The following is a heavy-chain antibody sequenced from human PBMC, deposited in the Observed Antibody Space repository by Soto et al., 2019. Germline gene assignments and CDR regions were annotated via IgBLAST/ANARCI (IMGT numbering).Heavy chain of an antibody. CDR1: GYTFTSYG. D-gene: IGHD2-2*01. CDR2: ISAYNGNT. CDR3: ARESVSRPIPDWHFDY. Sequence: ASVKVSCKASGYTFTSYGISWVRQAPGQGLEWMGWISAYNGNTNYAQKLQGRVTMTTDTSTSTAYMELRSLRSDDTAVYYCARESVSRPIPDWHFDYWGQGTLVTV. J-gene: IGHJ4*02. V-gene: IGHV1-18*01.